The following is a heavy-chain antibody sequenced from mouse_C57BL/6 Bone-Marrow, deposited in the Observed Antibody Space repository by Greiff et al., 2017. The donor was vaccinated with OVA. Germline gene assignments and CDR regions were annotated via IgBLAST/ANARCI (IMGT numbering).Heavy chain of an antibody. J-gene: IGHJ3*01. CDR1: GYAFSSSW. CDR3: ARSRWLLGAWFAY. Sequence: QVQLQQSGPELVKPGASVKISCKASGYAFSSSWMNWVKQRPGKGLEWIGRIYPGDGDTNYNGKFKGKATLTADKSSSTAYMQLSSLTSEDSAVYYCARSRWLLGAWFAYWGQGTLVTVSA. CDR2: IYPGDGDT. V-gene: IGHV1-82*01. D-gene: IGHD2-3*01.